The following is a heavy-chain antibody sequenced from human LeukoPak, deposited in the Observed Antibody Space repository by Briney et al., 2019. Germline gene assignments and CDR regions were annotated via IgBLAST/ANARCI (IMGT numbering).Heavy chain of an antibody. CDR3: ARQPKYSGYEFDY. CDR1: GGSISSSSYY. CDR2: IYYSGST. V-gene: IGHV4-39*01. D-gene: IGHD5-12*01. Sequence: SETLSLTCTVSGGSISSSSYYWGWIRQPPGKGLEWIGSIYYSGSTYYNPSLKSRVTISVDTSKNQFSLKLSSVTAADTAVYYCARQPKYSGYEFDYWGQGTLVTVSS. J-gene: IGHJ4*02.